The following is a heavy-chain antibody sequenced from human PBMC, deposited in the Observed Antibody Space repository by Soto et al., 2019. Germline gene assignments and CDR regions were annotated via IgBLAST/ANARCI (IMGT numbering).Heavy chain of an antibody. J-gene: IGHJ4*02. CDR2: MIPNSGKI. V-gene: IGHV1-8*02. Sequence: ASVKVSCKASGYTFTNYDINWVRQATGQGLEWMGWMIPNSGKIGYAQKFQGRLTMTRNTSISTAYMELSSLRSEDTAVYYCARDYGDYSGDYWGQGTQVTVSS. CDR1: GYTFTNYD. CDR3: ARDYGDYSGDY. D-gene: IGHD4-17*01.